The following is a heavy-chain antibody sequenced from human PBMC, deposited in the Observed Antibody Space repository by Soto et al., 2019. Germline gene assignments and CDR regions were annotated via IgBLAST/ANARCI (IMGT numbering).Heavy chain of an antibody. CDR1: GGSVSVGTSY. J-gene: IGHJ4*02. V-gene: IGHV4-61*01. CDR2: IYYGGTS. CDR3: ARVGGSHFSVLDY. Sequence: SPTQSLTGTVSGGSVSVGTSYWCWIRPPPGKGLEWIGNIYYGGTSKNNPSLDSRLAMSVDTSKNQFSLKLSSVTAADTAVYYCARVGGSHFSVLDYWGQGTRLTISS. D-gene: IGHD1-26*01.